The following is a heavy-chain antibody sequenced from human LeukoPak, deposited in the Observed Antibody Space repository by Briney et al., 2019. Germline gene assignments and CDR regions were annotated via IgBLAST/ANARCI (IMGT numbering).Heavy chain of an antibody. D-gene: IGHD3-10*01. CDR1: GFTFDDYG. Sequence: SGGSLRLSCAASGFTFDDYGMSWVRQAPGKGLEWVSGINWNGGSTGYADSVKGRFTISRDNSKNTLYLQMNSLRAEDTAVYYCAKDEGWSGGAFDIWGQGTMVTVSS. V-gene: IGHV3-20*04. J-gene: IGHJ3*02. CDR3: AKDEGWSGGAFDI. CDR2: INWNGGST.